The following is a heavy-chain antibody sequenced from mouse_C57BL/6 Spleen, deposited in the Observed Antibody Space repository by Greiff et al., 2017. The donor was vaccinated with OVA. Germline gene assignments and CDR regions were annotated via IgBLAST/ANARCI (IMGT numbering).Heavy chain of an antibody. CDR3: ARNFPHMPPSYDYERGYYAMDY. CDR2: IYWDDDK. CDR1: GFSLSTSGMG. D-gene: IGHD2-4*01. J-gene: IGHJ4*01. V-gene: IGHV8-12*01. Sequence: QVTLKVSGPGILQSSQTLSLTCSFSGFSLSTSGMGVSWIRQPSGKGLEWLAHIYWDDDKRYNPSLKSRLTISKDTSRNQVFLKITSVDTADTATYYCARNFPHMPPSYDYERGYYAMDYWGQGTSVTVSS.